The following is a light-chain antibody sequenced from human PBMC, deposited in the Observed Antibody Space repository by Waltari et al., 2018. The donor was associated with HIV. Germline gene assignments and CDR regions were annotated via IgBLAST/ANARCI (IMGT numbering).Light chain of an antibody. CDR3: QSYDNSPSAWV. CDR2: GST. Sequence: QYALTQPPSVSRAPRQGVPISCRGHRFHSRARFDLHLYHRVPGAAPKLLISGSTNRPSGVPDRFSGSTSGASASLTISELQTEDEGDYFCQSYDNSPSAWVFGTGTTLTVL. CDR1: RFHSRARFD. V-gene: IGLV1-40*01. J-gene: IGLJ3*02.